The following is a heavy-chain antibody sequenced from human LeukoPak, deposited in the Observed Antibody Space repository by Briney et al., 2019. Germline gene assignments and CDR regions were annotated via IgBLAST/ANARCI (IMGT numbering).Heavy chain of an antibody. V-gene: IGHV4-31*03. Sequence: SETLSLTCTVSGGSITSSTYYWSWIRQPPGKGLEWIGYIHYSGNTYYNPSLKSRLTISVDTSKNQFSLNLSSVTAADTAFYYCARDHTSPRGGFDPWGQGTLVTVSS. CDR1: GGSITSSTYY. CDR3: ARDHTSPRGGFDP. J-gene: IGHJ5*02. CDR2: IHYSGNT. D-gene: IGHD3-16*01.